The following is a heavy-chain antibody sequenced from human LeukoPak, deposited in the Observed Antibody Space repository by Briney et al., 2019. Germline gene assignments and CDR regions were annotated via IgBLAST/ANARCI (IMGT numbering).Heavy chain of an antibody. D-gene: IGHD1-26*01. CDR1: GGSISSYY. J-gene: IGHJ4*02. V-gene: IGHV4-59*08. Sequence: SETLSLTCTVSGGSISSYYWSWIRQPPGKGLEWIGYIYYSGSTNYNPSLKSRVTISVDTSKNQFSLKLSSVTAADTAVYYCARGVGATTFDYWGQGTLVTVSS. CDR3: ARGVGATTFDY. CDR2: IYYSGST.